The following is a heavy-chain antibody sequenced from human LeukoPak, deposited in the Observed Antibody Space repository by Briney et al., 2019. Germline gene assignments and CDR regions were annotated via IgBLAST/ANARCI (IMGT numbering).Heavy chain of an antibody. CDR1: GFTFDDYA. CDR3: AKDIRHTPSRALDI. V-gene: IGHV3-9*01. D-gene: IGHD2-15*01. Sequence: GGSLRLSCAASGFTFDDYAMHWVRQAPGKGLEWVSGISWNSGSVHYADSVKGRFTISRDNAKNSLYLQMNSLRAEDTALYYCAKDIRHTPSRALDIWGQGTMVTVSS. CDR2: ISWNSGSV. J-gene: IGHJ3*02.